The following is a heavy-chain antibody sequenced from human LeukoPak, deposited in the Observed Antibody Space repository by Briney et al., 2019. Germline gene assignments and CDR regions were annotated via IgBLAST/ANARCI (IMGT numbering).Heavy chain of an antibody. CDR2: ISSSGSTI. Sequence: PGGSLRLSCAASEFTFSSYEMNWVRQAPGKGLEWVSYISSSGSTIYYADSVKGRFTISRDNAKNSLYLQMNSLRAEDTAVYYCAKVRIAAARYYFDYWGQGTLVTVSS. J-gene: IGHJ4*02. D-gene: IGHD6-13*01. V-gene: IGHV3-48*03. CDR3: AKVRIAAARYYFDY. CDR1: EFTFSSYE.